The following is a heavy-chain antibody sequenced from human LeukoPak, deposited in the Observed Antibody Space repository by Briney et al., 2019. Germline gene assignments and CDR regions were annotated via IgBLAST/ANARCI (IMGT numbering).Heavy chain of an antibody. D-gene: IGHD2-8*02. CDR2: IYSGGPT. V-gene: IGHV3-53*01. CDR3: ARGWVVATGGVDM. J-gene: IGHJ3*02. Sequence: GGSLRLSCAASGFTVSLYYMTWVRQAPGKGLEWVSVIYSGGPTYYADSVKGRFTISRDNSKNTVYLQMNSLRGEDTAVYFCARGWVVATGGVDMWGQGTMVTVSS. CDR1: GFTVSLYY.